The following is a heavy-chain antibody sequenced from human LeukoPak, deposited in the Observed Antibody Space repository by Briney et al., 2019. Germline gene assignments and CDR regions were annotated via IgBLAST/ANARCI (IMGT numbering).Heavy chain of an antibody. CDR3: VREGLERRTNFDY. V-gene: IGHV3-64D*06. D-gene: IGHD1-1*01. Sequence: GGSLRLSCSASGFTFTSHVMHWVRQAPGKGLQYVSGISMNVQTTYYAGSVKGRFTISRNSSKNTVYLQMNSLTAEDTAVYYCVREGLERRTNFDYWGQGTLVSVSS. J-gene: IGHJ4*02. CDR2: ISMNVQTT. CDR1: GFTFTSHV.